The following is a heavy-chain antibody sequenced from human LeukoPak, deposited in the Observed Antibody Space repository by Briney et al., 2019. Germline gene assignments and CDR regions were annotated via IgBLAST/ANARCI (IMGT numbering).Heavy chain of an antibody. CDR2: INPNSGGT. Sequence: GASVKVSCKASGYTFTGYYMHWVRQAPGQGLEWMGRINPNSGGTNYAQKFQGRVTMTRDTSVSTAYMELSRLRSDDTAVYYCARVRNWCSGGSCYGFDYWGQGTLVTVSS. D-gene: IGHD2-15*01. CDR1: GYTFTGYY. V-gene: IGHV1-2*06. CDR3: ARVRNWCSGGSCYGFDY. J-gene: IGHJ4*02.